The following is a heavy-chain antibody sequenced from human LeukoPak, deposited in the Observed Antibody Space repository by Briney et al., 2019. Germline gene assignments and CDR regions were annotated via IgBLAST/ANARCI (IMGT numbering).Heavy chain of an antibody. CDR3: ARFPCSGGSCHFDY. D-gene: IGHD2-15*01. CDR1: GGSISSYY. CDR2: IYYSGST. J-gene: IGHJ4*02. V-gene: IGHV4-59*01. Sequence: SETLSLTCTVSGGSISSYYWSWIRQPPGKGLEWIGYIYYSGSTNYNPSLKSRVTISVDTSKNQFSLKLSSVTAADTAVYYCARFPCSGGSCHFDYWGQGTLVTVSS.